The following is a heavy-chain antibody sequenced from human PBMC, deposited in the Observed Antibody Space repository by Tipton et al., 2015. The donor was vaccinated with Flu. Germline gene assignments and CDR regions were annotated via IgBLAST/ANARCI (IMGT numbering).Heavy chain of an antibody. CDR2: IYYSGST. Sequence: TLSFTCTVSGGSISSSSYYWGWIRQPPGKGLEWIGSIYYSGSTYYNPSLKSRVTISVDTSKNQFSLKLSSVTAADTAVYYCARDQGYCGGDCYSSHPHNFDLWGRGTLVTVSS. D-gene: IGHD2-21*01. CDR1: GGSISSSSYY. CDR3: ARDQGYCGGDCYSSHPHNFDL. J-gene: IGHJ2*01. V-gene: IGHV4-39*07.